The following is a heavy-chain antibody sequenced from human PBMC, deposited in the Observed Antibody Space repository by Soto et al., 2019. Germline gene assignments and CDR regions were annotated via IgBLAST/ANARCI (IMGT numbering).Heavy chain of an antibody. CDR2: ISGSGGTT. CDR1: GFTFSSYA. V-gene: IGHV3-23*01. J-gene: IGHJ1*01. Sequence: PGGSLRLSCVASGFTFSSYALNWVRQAPGRGLEWASAISGSGGTTYYADSVKGRFTISRDNSKNTLYLQMNSLRAEDTAVYYCAKEGYYDSSGYYYEGFQHWGQGTLVTVYS. D-gene: IGHD3-22*01. CDR3: AKEGYYDSSGYYYEGFQH.